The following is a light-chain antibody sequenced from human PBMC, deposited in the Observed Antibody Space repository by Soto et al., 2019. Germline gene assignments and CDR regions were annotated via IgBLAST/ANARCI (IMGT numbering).Light chain of an antibody. V-gene: IGKV4-1*01. CDR1: QSVLYSSNNKNC. CDR2: WAS. CDR3: QQYCRTPWT. J-gene: IGKJ1*01. Sequence: DIVMTQSPDSLAVSLGERATINCKSSQSVLYSSNNKNCLAWYQQRPGQSPKLLIYWASTRESGVPDRFSGSGSGTDFTLTISSLQAEDVAVYYCQQYCRTPWTFGQGTNVEIK.